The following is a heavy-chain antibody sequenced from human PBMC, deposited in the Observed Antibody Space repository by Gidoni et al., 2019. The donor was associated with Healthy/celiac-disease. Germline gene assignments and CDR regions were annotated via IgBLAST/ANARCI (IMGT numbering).Heavy chain of an antibody. CDR2: ISSSSSTI. Sequence: EVQLVESGGGLVQPGGSLRLSCAAAGFNFSSYSMNWVRQAPGKGLEWVSYISSSSSTIYYADSVKGRFTISRDNARNSLYLQMNSLRAEDTAVYYCARLYDSSGYFLFDYWGQGTLVTVSS. CDR3: ARLYDSSGYFLFDY. D-gene: IGHD3-22*01. J-gene: IGHJ4*02. CDR1: GFNFSSYS. V-gene: IGHV3-48*01.